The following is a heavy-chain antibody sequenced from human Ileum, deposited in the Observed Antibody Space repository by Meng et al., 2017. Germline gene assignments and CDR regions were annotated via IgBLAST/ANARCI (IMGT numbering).Heavy chain of an antibody. Sequence: SVKVSCKASRGTFSSYAISWVRQAPGQGLEWMGGIIPIFGTANYAQKFQGRVTITADKFTSTAYMELSSLRSEDTAVYYCAREGYCSGGSCYPYYFDYWGQGTLVTVSS. D-gene: IGHD2-15*01. CDR3: AREGYCSGGSCYPYYFDY. V-gene: IGHV1-69*06. CDR1: RGTFSSYA. J-gene: IGHJ4*02. CDR2: IIPIFGTA.